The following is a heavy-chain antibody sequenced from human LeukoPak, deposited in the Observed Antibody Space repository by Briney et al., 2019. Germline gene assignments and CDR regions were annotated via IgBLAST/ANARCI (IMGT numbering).Heavy chain of an antibody. Sequence: ASLKVSCRASGYTFTNYEVHWVRQASGHGLEWLGWMNPNSGFTGYVQKFRGRGTMTRDTTISTAYMKLSSLSSQDTAAYSCENGAIHSSGSLRTFDLWGQGTLVTVSS. CDR2: MNPNSGFT. D-gene: IGHD3-22*01. CDR1: GYTFTNYE. J-gene: IGHJ4*02. CDR3: ENGAIHSSGSLRTFDL. V-gene: IGHV1-8*01.